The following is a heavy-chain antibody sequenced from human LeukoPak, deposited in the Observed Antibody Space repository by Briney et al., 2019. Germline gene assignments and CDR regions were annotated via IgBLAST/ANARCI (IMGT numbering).Heavy chain of an antibody. CDR2: IYRSGST. CDR3: ASYSSSWGFDY. D-gene: IGHD6-13*01. Sequence: SETLSLTCAVSGGSISSGGYSWSWIRQPPGKGLEWIGYIYRSGSTYYNPSLKSRVTISVDRSKNQFSLKLSSVTAADTAVYYCASYSSSWGFDYWGQGTLVTVSS. CDR1: GGSISSGGYS. J-gene: IGHJ4*02. V-gene: IGHV4-30-2*01.